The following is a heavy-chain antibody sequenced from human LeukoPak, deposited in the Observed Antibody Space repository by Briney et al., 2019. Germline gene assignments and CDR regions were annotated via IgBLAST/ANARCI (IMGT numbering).Heavy chain of an antibody. J-gene: IGHJ4*02. CDR3: AEDRRELLPVNYFDY. V-gene: IGHV3-33*06. D-gene: IGHD1-26*01. CDR2: IWYDGSNK. Sequence: PGRSLRLSCAASGFTFSSYGMHWVRQAPGKGLEWVAVIWYDGSNKYYADSVKGRFTISRDNSKNTLYLQMNSLRAEDTAVYYCAEDRRELLPVNYFDYWGQGTLVTVSS. CDR1: GFTFSSYG.